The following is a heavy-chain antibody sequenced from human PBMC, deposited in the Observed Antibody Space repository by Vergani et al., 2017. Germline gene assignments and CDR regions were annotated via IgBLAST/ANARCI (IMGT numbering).Heavy chain of an antibody. CDR1: GFTFSSYA. V-gene: IGHV3-23*03. D-gene: IGHD6-6*01. CDR2: IYSGGSST. CDR3: AIPYSSSSGDY. J-gene: IGHJ4*02. Sequence: EVQLLESGGGLVQPGGSLRISCAASGFTFSSYAMRWVRQAPGKGLEWVSVIYSGGSSTYYADSVKGRVTISRDNSKNTLYLQMNSLRAADTAVYYCAIPYSSSSGDYWGQGTLVTVSS.